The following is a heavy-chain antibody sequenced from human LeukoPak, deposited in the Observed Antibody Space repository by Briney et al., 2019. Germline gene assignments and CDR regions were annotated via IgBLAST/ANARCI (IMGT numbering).Heavy chain of an antibody. CDR2: ISGGGDGT. CDR3: ARMRWLQYYSDY. CDR1: GFTFASYA. V-gene: IGHV3-23*01. J-gene: IGHJ4*02. D-gene: IGHD6-19*01. Sequence: GGSLRLSCAASGFTFASYAMSWVRQTPGKGLEWVLGISGGGDGTYYADSVKGRFTISRDNSKNTLYLQMNSLRAGDTAVYYCARMRWLQYYSDYWGQGTLVTVSS.